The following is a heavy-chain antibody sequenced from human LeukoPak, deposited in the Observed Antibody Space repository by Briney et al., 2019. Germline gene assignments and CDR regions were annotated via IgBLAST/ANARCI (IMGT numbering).Heavy chain of an antibody. CDR3: ARHVYRSSWYRWFDP. CDR1: SCYISSSSYY. D-gene: IGHD6-13*01. V-gene: IGHV4-39*01. Sequence: PSETLSRTCTVSSCYISSSSYYWGWIRQPPGKGLDWIGSIYYSGSTYYNPSLKSRVTVSVDTSKNQFSLKLSSVTAAVTAGDYCARHVYRSSWYRWFDPSGQGTLVTVSS. CDR2: IYYSGST. J-gene: IGHJ5*02.